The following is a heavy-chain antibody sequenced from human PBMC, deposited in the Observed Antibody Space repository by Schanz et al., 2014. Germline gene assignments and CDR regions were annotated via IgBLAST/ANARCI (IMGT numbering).Heavy chain of an antibody. V-gene: IGHV3-66*01. CDR3: AQDQRPYSSSSGFDY. Sequence: VQLLESGGGLVQPGGSLRLSCAASGFTVSNNYMSWVRQAPGKGLECVSIIYSDGSTYYVDSVKGRFIISRDNSKNTVYLQMNSLRAEDTAVYYCAQDQRPYSSSSGFDYWGQGTLVTVSS. D-gene: IGHD6-6*01. CDR1: GFTVSNNY. CDR2: IYSDGST. J-gene: IGHJ4*02.